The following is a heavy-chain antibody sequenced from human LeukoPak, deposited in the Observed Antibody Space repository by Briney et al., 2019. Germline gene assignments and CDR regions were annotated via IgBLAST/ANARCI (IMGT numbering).Heavy chain of an antibody. D-gene: IGHD6-6*01. V-gene: IGHV4-59*12. CDR2: IYYSGST. Sequence: SETLSLTCTVSGGSISSYYWSWIRQPPGKGLEWIGYIYYSGSTNYNPSLKSRVTISVDTSKNQFSLKLSSVTAADTAVYYCARVIAARRPDAFDIWGQGTMVTVSS. J-gene: IGHJ3*02. CDR3: ARVIAARRPDAFDI. CDR1: GGSISSYY.